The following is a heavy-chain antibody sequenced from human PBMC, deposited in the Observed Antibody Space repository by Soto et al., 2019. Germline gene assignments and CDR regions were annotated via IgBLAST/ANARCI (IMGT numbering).Heavy chain of an antibody. CDR3: ARERDRAYWFDP. J-gene: IGHJ5*02. CDR2: INAGNGNT. Sequence: ASVKVSCQASGYTFTSYVMHWVRQAPGQRLEWMGWINAGNGNTKCSQKFQDRVTITRDTSASTAYMELTSLTPEDTAVYYCARERDRAYWFDPWGQGTLVTVSS. CDR1: GYTFTSYV. V-gene: IGHV1-3*01.